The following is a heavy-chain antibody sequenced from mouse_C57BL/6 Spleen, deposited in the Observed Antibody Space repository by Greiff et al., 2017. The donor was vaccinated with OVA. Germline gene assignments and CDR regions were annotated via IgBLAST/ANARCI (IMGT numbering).Heavy chain of an antibody. D-gene: IGHD2-5*01. CDR1: GYAFSSSW. CDR2: IYPGDGDT. Sequence: VQLQQSGPELVKPGASVKLSCKASGYAFSSSWMHWVKQRPGQGLEWIGRIYPGDGDTNYNGKFKGKATLTADKSSSTAYMQLSSLTSEDSAVYFGARPYYSNHYYDMDDWGQGTSVTVSA. J-gene: IGHJ4*01. CDR3: ARPYYSNHYYDMDD. V-gene: IGHV1-82*01.